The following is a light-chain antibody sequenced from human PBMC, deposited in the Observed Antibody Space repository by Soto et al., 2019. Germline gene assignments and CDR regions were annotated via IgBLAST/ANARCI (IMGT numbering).Light chain of an antibody. CDR3: SVYTRTSTYV. J-gene: IGLJ1*01. Sequence: QSALAQPPSVSGSPGQSVTISCSGTIDDVTAYYRVSWYKQTPGTAPNLMIYGVSNRPSGVPDRFSGSRSGNTASLSISGLQAEDEGDYYCSVYTRTSTYVFGTGTKVT. CDR1: IDDVTAYYR. CDR2: GVS. V-gene: IGLV2-18*01.